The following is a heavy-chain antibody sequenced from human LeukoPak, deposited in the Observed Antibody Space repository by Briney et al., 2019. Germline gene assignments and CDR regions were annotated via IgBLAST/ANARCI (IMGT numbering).Heavy chain of an antibody. D-gene: IGHD6-19*01. CDR3: AREPIAVAGLGEDSFDI. Sequence: GGSLRLSCAASGLMFSDYYMSWIRQAPGKGLEWVSYMSSSGSIIYYADSVKGRFTISRDNAKNTLYLQMNNLRAEDTAVYFCAREPIAVAGLGEDSFDIWGQGTMVTVSS. V-gene: IGHV3-11*04. J-gene: IGHJ3*02. CDR1: GLMFSDYY. CDR2: MSSSGSII.